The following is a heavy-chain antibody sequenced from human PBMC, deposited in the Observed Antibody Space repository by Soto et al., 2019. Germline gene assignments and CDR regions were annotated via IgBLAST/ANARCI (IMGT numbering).Heavy chain of an antibody. D-gene: IGHD3-10*01. CDR1: GYTFTSYG. J-gene: IGHJ4*02. Sequence: QVQLVQSGAEVKKPGASVKVSCKASGYTFTSYGISWVRQAPGQELEWMGWISAYNGNTNYAQKLQGSVTMTTDTSTSTAYMELRSLRSDDTAVYYCAREPAFVGWFGELTSFDYWGQGTLVTVSS. CDR3: AREPAFVGWFGELTSFDY. V-gene: IGHV1-18*01. CDR2: ISAYNGNT.